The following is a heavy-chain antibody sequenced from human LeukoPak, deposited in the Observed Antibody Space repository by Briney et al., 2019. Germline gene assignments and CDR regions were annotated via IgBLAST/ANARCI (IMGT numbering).Heavy chain of an antibody. D-gene: IGHD4-17*01. CDR2: INHSGST. Sequence: SETLSLTCAVYGGSFSGYYWSWIRQPPGKGLGWIGEINHSGSTNYNPSLKSRVTISVDTSKNQFSLKLSSVTAADTAVYYCARGESTLMTTVFTTRSGRCHFDYWGQGTLVTVSS. CDR1: GGSFSGYY. V-gene: IGHV4-34*01. CDR3: ARGESTLMTTVFTTRSGRCHFDY. J-gene: IGHJ4*02.